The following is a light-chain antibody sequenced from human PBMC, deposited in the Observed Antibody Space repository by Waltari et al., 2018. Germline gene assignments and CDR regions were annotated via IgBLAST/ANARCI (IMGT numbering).Light chain of an antibody. CDR3: RQGKQWPFT. CDR2: SVS. CDR1: QSLVNSSGNTY. V-gene: IGKV2-30*01. Sequence: DVVMTQSPLSLPVTLGQPASISCRSSQSLVNSSGNTYFNWFQQRPGQSPRGLIFSVSHRGSGGPDRFRGRGLGNYFTMKISMVGGEDVGGYLCRQGKQWPFTFGPGTKVEIK. J-gene: IGKJ3*01.